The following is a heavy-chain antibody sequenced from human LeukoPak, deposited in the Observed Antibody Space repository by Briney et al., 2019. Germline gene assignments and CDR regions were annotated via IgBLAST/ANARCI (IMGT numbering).Heavy chain of an antibody. CDR3: ARDRGVNGYFDL. CDR2: ISYDGSNK. CDR1: GFALYNFG. Sequence: GSPRISFAASGFALYNFGKHWVRQASGQGVEWVALISYDGSNKYYADSVKGRFTISRDDSKNTVYLQMNSLSAEDTAVYYCARDRGVNGYFDLWGRGTLVTVSS. J-gene: IGHJ2*01. V-gene: IGHV3-30*03. D-gene: IGHD3-10*01.